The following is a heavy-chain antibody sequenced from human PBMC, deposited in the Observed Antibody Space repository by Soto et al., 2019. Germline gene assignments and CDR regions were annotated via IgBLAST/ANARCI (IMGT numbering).Heavy chain of an antibody. D-gene: IGHD6-13*01. J-gene: IGHJ6*02. V-gene: IGHV4-34*02. CDR3: ARGYSSSWGDYGMDV. CDR2: INHSGTT. Sequence: QVQLQQWGAGLLKPSETLSLTCDVYGGSFSGYFYTWIRQPPRRGLEWIGRINHSGTTNYNPSLKSRVTISVDTSKNQVSLKLSSVTAADTAVYYCARGYSSSWGDYGMDVWGQGTTVTVSS. CDR1: GGSFSGYF.